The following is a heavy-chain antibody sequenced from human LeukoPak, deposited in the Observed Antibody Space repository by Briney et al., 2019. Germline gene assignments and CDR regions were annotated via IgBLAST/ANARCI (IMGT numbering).Heavy chain of an antibody. CDR1: GYTFTSYG. Sequence: ASVKVSCKASGYTFTSYGISWVRQAPGQGLEWMGWISAYNGNTNYAQKLQGRATMTTDTSTSTAYMELRSLRSDDTAVYYCARTYVWGSYRYTGIEWGQGTLVTVSS. V-gene: IGHV1-18*01. J-gene: IGHJ4*02. CDR3: ARTYVWGSYRYTGIE. CDR2: ISAYNGNT. D-gene: IGHD3-16*02.